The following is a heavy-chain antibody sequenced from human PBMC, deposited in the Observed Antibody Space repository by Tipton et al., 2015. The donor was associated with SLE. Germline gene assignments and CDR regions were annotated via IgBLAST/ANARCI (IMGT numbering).Heavy chain of an antibody. Sequence: TLSLTCTVSGGSVNGHYWNWIRQAPGKGLEWIGYIYYKGSTDYKSSLKSRLTISIDTSKNQVSLKLTSVTAADTAVYYCARGPLFGVVTVRGPFDYWGQGTLVTVSS. J-gene: IGHJ4*02. CDR1: GGSVNGHY. V-gene: IGHV4-59*02. CDR2: IYYKGST. CDR3: ARGPLFGVVTVRGPFDY. D-gene: IGHD3-3*01.